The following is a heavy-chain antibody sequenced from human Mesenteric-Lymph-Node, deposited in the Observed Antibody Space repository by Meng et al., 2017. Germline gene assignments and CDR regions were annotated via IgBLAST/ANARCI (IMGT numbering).Heavy chain of an antibody. J-gene: IGHJ3*02. V-gene: IGHV3-23*01. CDR3: AKDRGVESTGYAFDI. D-gene: IGHD1-26*01. Sequence: WETLRLSCVASGCSFSDFAMTWVRQAPGRGLEWVASISAAGDTIFAAPVRGRFTVSRDNSKNPFYLQLASVRAEDTALYPRAKDRGVESTGYAFDIWGQGTMVTVSS. CDR1: GCSFSDFA. CDR2: ISAAGDT.